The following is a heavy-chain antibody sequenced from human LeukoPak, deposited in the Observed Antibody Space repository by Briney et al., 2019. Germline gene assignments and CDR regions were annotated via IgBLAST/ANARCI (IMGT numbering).Heavy chain of an antibody. D-gene: IGHD3-22*01. CDR3: VRGIPTYYYDSSGSGDFDY. J-gene: IGHJ4*02. Sequence: PSQTLPLTCTVSGGSISSGDYYWSWIRQPPGKGLEWIGYIYYSGSTYYNPSLKSRVTISVDTSKNQFSLKLSSVTAADTAVYYCVRGIPTYYYDSSGSGDFDYWGQGTLVTVSS. V-gene: IGHV4-30-4*08. CDR1: GGSISSGDYY. CDR2: IYYSGST.